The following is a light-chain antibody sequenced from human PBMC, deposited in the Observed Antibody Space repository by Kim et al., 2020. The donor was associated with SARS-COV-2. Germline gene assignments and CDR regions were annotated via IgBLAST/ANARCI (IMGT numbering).Light chain of an antibody. J-gene: IGKJ2*03. CDR1: QRINNY. Sequence: SASVEDRVTITCRTSQRINNYLNWYHQKPGKAPKLLIYTATNLQGGVPSRFTGSGSGTDFTLTISSLQPEDFATYYCQQSYSTPYSFGQGTKLEI. V-gene: IGKV1-39*01. CDR3: QQSYSTPYS. CDR2: TAT.